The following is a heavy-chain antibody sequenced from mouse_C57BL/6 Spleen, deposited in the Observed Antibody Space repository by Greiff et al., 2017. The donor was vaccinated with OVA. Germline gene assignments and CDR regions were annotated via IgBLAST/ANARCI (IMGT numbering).Heavy chain of an antibody. V-gene: IGHV1-26*01. Sequence: VQLQQSGPELVKPGASVKISCKASGYTFTDYYMNWVKQSHGKSLEWIGDINPNNGGTSYNQKFKGKATLTVDKSSSTAYMELRSLTSEDSAVYYCARVGASWIFDYWGQGTTLTVSS. CDR2: INPNNGGT. D-gene: IGHD3-3*01. CDR3: ARVGASWIFDY. J-gene: IGHJ2*01. CDR1: GYTFTDYY.